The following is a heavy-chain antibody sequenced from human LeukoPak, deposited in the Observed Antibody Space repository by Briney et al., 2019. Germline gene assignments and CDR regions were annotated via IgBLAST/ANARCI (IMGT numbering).Heavy chain of an antibody. J-gene: IGHJ4*02. D-gene: IGHD6-19*01. CDR3: ARDVSSGWYYFDY. Sequence: SETLSLTCTVSGYSISSGYYWGWIRQPPGKGLEWIGSIYHSGSTYYNPSLKSRVTISVDKSKNQFSLKLSSVTAADTAVYYCARDVSSGWYYFDYWGQGTLVTVSS. V-gene: IGHV4-38-2*02. CDR2: IYHSGST. CDR1: GYSISSGYY.